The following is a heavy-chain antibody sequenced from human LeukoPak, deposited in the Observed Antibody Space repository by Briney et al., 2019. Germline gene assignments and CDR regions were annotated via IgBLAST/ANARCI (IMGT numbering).Heavy chain of an antibody. CDR2: IYTSGST. CDR3: ARETTGLARYFDY. V-gene: IGHV4-4*07. D-gene: IGHD4-11*01. J-gene: IGHJ4*02. CDR1: GNSISSYY. Sequence: PSETLSLTCTVSGNSISSYYWSWIRQPTGKGLEWIGRIYTSGSTNYNPSLKSRVTMSVDASKNQFSLNLSSVTAADTAFYYCARETTGLARYFDYWGQGTLVTVSS.